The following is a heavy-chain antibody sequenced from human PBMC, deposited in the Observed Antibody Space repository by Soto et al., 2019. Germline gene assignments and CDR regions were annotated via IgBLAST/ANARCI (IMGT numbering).Heavy chain of an antibody. V-gene: IGHV6-1*01. D-gene: IGHD3-10*01. CDR1: GDSVSSYSAA. CDR2: TYYRSRFFS. J-gene: IGHJ5*02. Sequence: SQTLSLTCAISGDSVSSYSAAWNWIRQSPSGGLEWLGRTYYRSRFFSDYAESVKSRIIINPDTSKNQLSLQLKSVTPEDTAVYYCVRDRYSSSGWFDPWGQATPVTVSS. CDR3: VRDRYSSSGWFDP.